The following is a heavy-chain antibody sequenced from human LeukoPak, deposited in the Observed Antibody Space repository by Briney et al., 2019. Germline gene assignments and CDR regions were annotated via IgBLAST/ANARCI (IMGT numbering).Heavy chain of an antibody. D-gene: IGHD1-1*01. Sequence: SVKVSCKVSGGTFSGYAINWVRQAPGQGLEWMGGIIPIFGTANYAQKFQGRVTITADTSTTTAYMELSSLRPDDTAAYYCAKTGNPPTGDYWGQGTLVSVSS. V-gene: IGHV1-69*06. CDR2: IIPIFGTA. CDR1: GGTFSGYA. J-gene: IGHJ4*02. CDR3: AKTGNPPTGDY.